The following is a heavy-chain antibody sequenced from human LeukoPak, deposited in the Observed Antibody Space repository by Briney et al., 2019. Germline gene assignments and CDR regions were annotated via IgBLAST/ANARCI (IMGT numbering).Heavy chain of an antibody. D-gene: IGHD6-13*01. J-gene: IGHJ4*02. V-gene: IGHV4-59*01. Sequence: KASETLSLTCTVSGGSISSYYWSWLRQPPGKGLEWIGYIYYSGSTNYNPSLKSRVTISVDTSKNQFSLKLSSVTAADTAVYYCARGPRIAAAAPAFDYWGQGTLVTVSS. CDR1: GGSISSYY. CDR2: IYYSGST. CDR3: ARGPRIAAAAPAFDY.